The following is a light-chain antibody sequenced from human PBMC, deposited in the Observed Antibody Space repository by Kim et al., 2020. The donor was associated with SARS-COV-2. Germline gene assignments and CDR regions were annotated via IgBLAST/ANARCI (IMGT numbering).Light chain of an antibody. CDR3: LQHKSYPLT. Sequence: SVGDRDTLTRRARQGLRNYLSWFQQKPENVPKRLIYAASSLQSGVPSKCSGSGAGTEFTLTLSSLQTEDFATYYSLQHKSYPLTFGGRTKVEIK. J-gene: IGKJ4*01. V-gene: IGKV1-17*03. CDR2: AAS. CDR1: QGLRNY.